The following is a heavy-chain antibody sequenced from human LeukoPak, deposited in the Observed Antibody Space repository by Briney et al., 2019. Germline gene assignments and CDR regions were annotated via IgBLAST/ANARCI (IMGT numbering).Heavy chain of an antibody. V-gene: IGHV4-30-2*01. CDR3: ARALSMVRGPCAFDV. CDR2: IYHSGST. Sequence: SETLSLTCAVSGGSISSGGYSWSWIRQPPGKGLEWIGYIYHSGSTYYNPSLKSRVTISVDRSKNQFSLKLSSVTAADTAVYYCARALSMVRGPCAFDVWGQGTMVTVSS. J-gene: IGHJ3*01. CDR1: GGSISSGGYS. D-gene: IGHD3-10*01.